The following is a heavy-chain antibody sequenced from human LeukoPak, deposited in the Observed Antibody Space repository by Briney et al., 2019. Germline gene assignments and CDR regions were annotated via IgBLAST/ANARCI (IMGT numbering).Heavy chain of an antibody. V-gene: IGHV1-2*02. J-gene: IGHJ6*03. CDR1: GYTFTGYY. CDR3: ARRLEVAAAYYYYMDV. Sequence: ASVKVSCKASGYTFTGYYMHWVRQAPGQGLEWMGWINPNSGGTNYAQKFQGRVTMTRDTSISTVYMELSRLRSDDTAVYYCARRLEVAAAYYYYMDVWGKGTTVTVSS. D-gene: IGHD2-15*01. CDR2: INPNSGGT.